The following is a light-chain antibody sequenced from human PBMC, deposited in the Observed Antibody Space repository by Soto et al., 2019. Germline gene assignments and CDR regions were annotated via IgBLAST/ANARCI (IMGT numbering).Light chain of an antibody. CDR1: QGISKY. Sequence: IQMTQSPSSLSASVGDRVTITCRASQGISKYLAWYQQKPGKGPKLLIYAASTLQSGVPSRFSGSGSATDFTLTISSLQPEDVATYYCQKYNSAPRTFGQGTKVDIK. V-gene: IGKV1-27*01. CDR2: AAS. CDR3: QKYNSAPRT. J-gene: IGKJ1*01.